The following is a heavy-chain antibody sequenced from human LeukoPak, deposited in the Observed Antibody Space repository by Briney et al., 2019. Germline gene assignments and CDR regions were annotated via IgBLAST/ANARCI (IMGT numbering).Heavy chain of an antibody. V-gene: IGHV4-38-2*02. J-gene: IGHJ4*02. CDR2: IYTSGST. CDR1: GYSISSGYY. CDR3: ARKDGDF. Sequence: SETLSLTCTVSGYSISSGYYWGWIRQPPGKGLEWIGRIYTSGSTNYNPSLKSRVTMSVDTSKNQFSLKLTSVTAADTAVYYCARKDGDFWGQGTLVTVSS.